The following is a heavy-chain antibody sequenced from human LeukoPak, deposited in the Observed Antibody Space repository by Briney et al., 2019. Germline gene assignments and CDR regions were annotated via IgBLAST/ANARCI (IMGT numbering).Heavy chain of an antibody. J-gene: IGHJ4*02. CDR1: GFTFSSYS. D-gene: IGHD2-2*01. CDR2: ISSSSSYI. CDR3: AREYYCSSTSCLASFDY. V-gene: IGHV3-21*01. Sequence: PGGSLRLSCAASGFTFSSYSMNWVRQAPGKGLEWVSSISSSSSYIYYADSVKGRFTTSRDNAKNSLYLQMNSLRAEDTAVYYCAREYYCSSTSCLASFDYWGQGTLVTVSS.